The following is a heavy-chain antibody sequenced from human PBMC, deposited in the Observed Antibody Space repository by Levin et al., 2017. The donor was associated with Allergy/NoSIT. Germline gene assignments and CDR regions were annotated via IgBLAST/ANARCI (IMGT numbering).Heavy chain of an antibody. CDR3: AQEPASAGHRYLHN. CDR2: IYWNDDR. V-gene: IGHV2-5*01. Sequence: SGPTLVKPTQTLTLTCTFSGFSLSTSGVGVTWIRQPPGKALEWLALIYWNDDRHYSPSLKSRLTVIKDTSKNQVVLIMTNMDPMDTATYYRAQEPASAGHRYLHNWGQGTLVTVSS. CDR1: GFSLSTSGVG. J-gene: IGHJ1*01. D-gene: IGHD2-2*01.